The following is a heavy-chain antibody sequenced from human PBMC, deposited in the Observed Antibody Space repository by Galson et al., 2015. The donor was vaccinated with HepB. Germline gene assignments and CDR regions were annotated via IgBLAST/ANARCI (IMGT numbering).Heavy chain of an antibody. CDR1: AFTFSNYP. J-gene: IGHJ4*02. Sequence: SLRLSCAASAFTFSNYPMHWVRQAPGKGLQWVALISYDGTNKYYADSVKGRFTISRDNSKNTLYLQMNSLRAEDTAVYYCAKGLPSQLDNYFDYWGQGTLVTVSS. D-gene: IGHD2-21*02. CDR2: ISYDGTNK. CDR3: AKGLPSQLDNYFDY. V-gene: IGHV3-30-3*01.